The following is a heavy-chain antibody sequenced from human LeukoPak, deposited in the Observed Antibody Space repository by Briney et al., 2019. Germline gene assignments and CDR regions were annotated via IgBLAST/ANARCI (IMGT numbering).Heavy chain of an antibody. V-gene: IGHV4-39*01. Sequence: SETLSLSCTVPGDSISTSSSYWGWIRLPPGKGLEWIGTIYYTGNAYYTPSLKSRVTISVDTSKDQFSLKLSSVTAADTAVYYCARHQGYYFGSGSYYPYYFDYWGQGTLVTVSS. J-gene: IGHJ4*02. CDR2: IYYTGNA. D-gene: IGHD3-10*01. CDR3: ARHQGYYFGSGSYYPYYFDY. CDR1: GDSISTSSSY.